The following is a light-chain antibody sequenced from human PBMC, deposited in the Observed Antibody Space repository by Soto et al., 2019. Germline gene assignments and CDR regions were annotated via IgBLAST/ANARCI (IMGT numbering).Light chain of an antibody. CDR1: QSISSW. J-gene: IGKJ1*01. Sequence: DIQMTQSPSTLSASVGDRVTITCRASQSISSWLAWYQQKPGKAPKLLIYKASSLESGVPSRFSGSGSGTEFTLTISSLPPADCAPHYCQQYNCYSPAWTFGQGTKVEIK. V-gene: IGKV1-5*03. CDR3: QQYNCYSPAWT. CDR2: KAS.